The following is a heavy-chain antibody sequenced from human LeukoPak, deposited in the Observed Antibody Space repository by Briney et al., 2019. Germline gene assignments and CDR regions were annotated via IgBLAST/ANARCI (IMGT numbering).Heavy chain of an antibody. CDR2: IYSGGST. D-gene: IGHD5-24*01. CDR3: ASLGEMATITYYYYGMDV. J-gene: IGHJ6*02. V-gene: IGHV3-53*01. CDR1: GFTVSSNY. Sequence: GGTLRLSCAASGFTVSSNYMSWVRQAPGKGLEWVSVIYSGGSTYYADSVKGRFTISRDNSKNTLYLQMNSLRAEDTAVYYCASLGEMATITYYYYGMDVWGQGTTVTVSS.